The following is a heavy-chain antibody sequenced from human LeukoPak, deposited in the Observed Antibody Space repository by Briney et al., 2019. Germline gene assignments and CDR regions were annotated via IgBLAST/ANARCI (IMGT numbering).Heavy chain of an antibody. CDR3: ARRSSSNWFDP. V-gene: IGHV4-39*01. CDR1: GCSISSSSFY. CDR2: IYYSGST. J-gene: IGHJ5*02. D-gene: IGHD6-6*01. Sequence: PSETLSLTCTVSGCSISSSSFYWGWIRQPPGKGLEWIGSIYYSGSTYYNPSLKSRVTISVDTSKNQFSLMLNSVTAADTAVYYCARRSSSNWFDPWGQGTLVTVSS.